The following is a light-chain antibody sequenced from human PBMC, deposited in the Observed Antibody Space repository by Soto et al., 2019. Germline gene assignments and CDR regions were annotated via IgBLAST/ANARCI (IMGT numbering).Light chain of an antibody. CDR3: QQPGHWPRSRA. CDR1: QSISID. V-gene: IGKV3-11*01. CDR2: DAS. Sequence: EIVLTQSPVTLSFSPGEGATLSCNASQSISIDLAGYQQKPGQVPRLLSYDASIRATGIPGRFTGRGSGTDVTLTTRSLGSKDFAVNCCQQPGHWPRSRAFGKET. J-gene: IGKJ5*01.